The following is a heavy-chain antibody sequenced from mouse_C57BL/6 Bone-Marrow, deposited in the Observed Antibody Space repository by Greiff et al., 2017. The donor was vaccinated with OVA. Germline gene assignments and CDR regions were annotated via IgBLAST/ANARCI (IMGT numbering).Heavy chain of an antibody. J-gene: IGHJ2*01. CDR3: AREGLLRSFDY. D-gene: IGHD2-3*01. Sequence: QVQLQQPGAELVMPGASVKLSCNVSGYTFTSFWMHWVKLRPGQGLEWIGETDPSDSYANYNQQFLGKSTLTVDKSSSTAYMQLSSLTSEDSAVYYCAREGLLRSFDYWGQGTTLTVSS. V-gene: IGHV1-69*01. CDR1: GYTFTSFW. CDR2: TDPSDSYA.